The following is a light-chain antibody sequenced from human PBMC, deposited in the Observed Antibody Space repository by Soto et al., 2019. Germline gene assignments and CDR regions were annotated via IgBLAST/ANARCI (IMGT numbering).Light chain of an antibody. CDR2: LGS. CDR1: QSLLDSNGDNY. CDR3: MQGLQTPLT. Sequence: DIVMTQSPLSLPVTPGEPASISCRSSQSLLDSNGDNYLAWYLQRPGQSPQLLIYLGSNRASGVPDRFSGSGSGTDFTLKISRVEAADGGVYYFMQGLQTPLTFGGGTKGEIK. J-gene: IGKJ4*01. V-gene: IGKV2-28*01.